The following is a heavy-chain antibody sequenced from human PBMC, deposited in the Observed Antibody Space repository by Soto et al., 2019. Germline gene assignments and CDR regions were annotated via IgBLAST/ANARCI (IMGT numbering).Heavy chain of an antibody. J-gene: IGHJ6*02. V-gene: IGHV1-2*02. CDR2: INPKTAAT. CDR1: GYSFSDYF. D-gene: IGHD1-26*01. CDR3: ARIKWGLNYYNGMDV. Sequence: VKVSCKPSGYSFSDYFIQWVRQAPGQGLEWVAWINPKTAATNYAKKFQGRVSVTWDTSSTTAYMELTSLRPDDTAVYYCARIKWGLNYYNGMDVWGQGTTVTVSS.